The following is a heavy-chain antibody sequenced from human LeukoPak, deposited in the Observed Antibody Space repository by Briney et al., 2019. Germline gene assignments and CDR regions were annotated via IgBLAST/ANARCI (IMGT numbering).Heavy chain of an antibody. Sequence: SVSLSSKASGDTLTSYDINWVRQATGQGLEWMGWMNPNSGRTGYAQKFRDRIRITRNTSISTAYMELSSLTSEDTGVYYCARGGSGYFDYWGQGTLVTVSS. CDR3: ARGGSGYFDY. V-gene: IGHV1-8*01. D-gene: IGHD1-26*01. CDR1: GDTLTSYD. CDR2: MNPNSGRT. J-gene: IGHJ4*02.